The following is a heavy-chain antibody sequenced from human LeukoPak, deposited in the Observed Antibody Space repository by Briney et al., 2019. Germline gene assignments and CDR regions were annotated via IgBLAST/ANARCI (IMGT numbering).Heavy chain of an antibody. Sequence: GGSLRLSCAASGFTVSSNYMSWVRQAPGKGLEWVSVIYSGGSTYYADSVKGRFTISRDNSKNTLYLQMNSLRAEDTAVYYCARVRGYSFGRESYYFDYWGQGTLVTVSS. V-gene: IGHV3-66*01. CDR2: IYSGGST. J-gene: IGHJ4*02. D-gene: IGHD6-25*01. CDR3: ARVRGYSFGRESYYFDY. CDR1: GFTVSSNY.